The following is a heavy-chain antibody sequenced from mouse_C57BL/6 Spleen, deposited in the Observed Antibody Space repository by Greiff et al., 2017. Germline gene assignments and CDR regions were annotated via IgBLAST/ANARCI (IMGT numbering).Heavy chain of an antibody. CDR2: IHPNSGST. J-gene: IGHJ2*01. CDR3: ARGRDGYYFDY. CDR1: GYTFTSYW. D-gene: IGHD3-3*01. V-gene: IGHV1-64*01. Sequence: QVQLQQPGAELVKPGASVKLSCKASGYTFTSYWMHWVKQRPGQGLEWIGMIHPNSGSTNYNEKFKSKATLTVDKSSSTAYMQLSSLTAEDSAVYDCARGRDGYYFDYWGKGTTLTVSS.